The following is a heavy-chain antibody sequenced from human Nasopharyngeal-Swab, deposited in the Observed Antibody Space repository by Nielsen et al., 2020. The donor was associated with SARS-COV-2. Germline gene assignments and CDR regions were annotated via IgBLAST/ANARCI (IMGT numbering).Heavy chain of an antibody. CDR2: ISSSSSYI. CDR3: AKGSYSSSWSPNRHGFDY. CDR1: GFTFSSYS. D-gene: IGHD6-13*01. Sequence: GGSLRLSCAASGFTFSSYSMNWVRQAPGKGLEWVSSISSSSSYIYYGDSVKGRFTISRDNAKNSLYLQMNSLRAEDTAVYYCAKGSYSSSWSPNRHGFDYWGQGTLVTVSS. J-gene: IGHJ4*02. V-gene: IGHV3-21*04.